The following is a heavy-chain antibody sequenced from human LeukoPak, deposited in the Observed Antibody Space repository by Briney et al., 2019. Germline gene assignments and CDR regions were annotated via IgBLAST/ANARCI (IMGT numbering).Heavy chain of an antibody. CDR1: GFTVSSNY. D-gene: IGHD3-10*01. J-gene: IGHJ4*03. Sequence: GGSLRLSCAASGFTVSSNYMNWVRQAPGKGLEWVSAMYNAGTTYYADSVKGRFTISRDSSKNTLYLQMNSLRVEDTAVYYCAGGTYYGSGSRPGYLDYWGLGTLVTVSS. CDR2: MYNAGTT. CDR3: AGGTYYGSGSRPGYLDY. V-gene: IGHV3-53*01.